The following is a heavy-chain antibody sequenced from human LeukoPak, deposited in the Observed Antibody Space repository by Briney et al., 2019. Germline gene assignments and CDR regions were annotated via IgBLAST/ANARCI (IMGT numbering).Heavy chain of an antibody. CDR2: INHSGST. CDR1: GGSFSGYY. D-gene: IGHD3-22*01. J-gene: IGHJ4*02. Sequence: SGTLSLTCAVYGGSFSGYYWSWIRQPPGKGLEWIGEINHSGSTNYNPSLKSRVTISVDTSKNQFPLKLSSVTAAATAVYYCARGRDSSGYYYDFDYWGQGTLVTVSS. V-gene: IGHV4-34*01. CDR3: ARGRDSSGYYYDFDY.